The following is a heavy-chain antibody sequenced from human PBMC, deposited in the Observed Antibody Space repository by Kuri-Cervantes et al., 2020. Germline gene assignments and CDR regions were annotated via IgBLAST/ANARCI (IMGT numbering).Heavy chain of an antibody. D-gene: IGHD4-17*01. Sequence: GGSLRLSCAASGFTFSSYAMHWVRQAPGKGLEWVAVISYDGSNKYYADSVKGRFTISRDNSKNTLYLQMNSLRAEDTVVYYCARDLEDYGDYEGGYFDYWGQGTLVTVSS. J-gene: IGHJ4*02. CDR2: ISYDGSNK. V-gene: IGHV3-30-3*01. CDR1: GFTFSSYA. CDR3: ARDLEDYGDYEGGYFDY.